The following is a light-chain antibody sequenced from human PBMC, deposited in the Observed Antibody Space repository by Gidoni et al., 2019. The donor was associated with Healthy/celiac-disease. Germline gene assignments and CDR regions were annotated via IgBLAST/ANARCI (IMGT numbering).Light chain of an antibody. CDR2: WAS. J-gene: IGKJ1*01. CDR3: QQYYTVPHT. Sequence: ILMPQSPDSLALSLGESATINCKSTQSVLDSSKNKKFLAWYQQKAGQPPKRLIYWASTRESGVPERFSGSGSGTDFSLIISGLQAEDVALYYCQQYYTVPHTFGQGTKVEIK. V-gene: IGKV4-1*01. CDR1: QSVLDSSKNKKF.